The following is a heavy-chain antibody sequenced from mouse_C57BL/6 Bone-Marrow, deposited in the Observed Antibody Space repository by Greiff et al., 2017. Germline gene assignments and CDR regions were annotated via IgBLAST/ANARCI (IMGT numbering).Heavy chain of an antibody. CDR3: AREDCYGAMYY. CDR2: IHPNSGST. J-gene: IGHJ4*01. Sequence: QVQLQQPGAELVKPGASVKLSCKASGYTFTSYWMHWVKQRPGQGLEWIGMIHPNSGSTNYNEKFKSKATLTVDKSSSTAYMQLSSLTSEDSAVYYCAREDCYGAMYYWGQGTSVTVSS. D-gene: IGHD1-1*01. V-gene: IGHV1-64*01. CDR1: GYTFTSYW.